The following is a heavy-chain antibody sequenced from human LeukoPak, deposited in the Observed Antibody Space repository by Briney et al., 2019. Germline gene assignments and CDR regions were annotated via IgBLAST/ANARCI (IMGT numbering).Heavy chain of an antibody. V-gene: IGHV3-48*03. CDR1: GFSFSLHE. CDR3: ARLSLDYGGSVDL. J-gene: IGHJ6*04. D-gene: IGHD4-17*01. CDR2: ISNSGSTI. Sequence: GRSLRLSRAASGFSFSLHEMNWVRQAPGKGLEWVSYISNSGSTIYYADSVKGQFTISRDNAKNSLYLQMNSLRAEDAAVYYCARLSLDYGGSVDLWGKGTTVTISS.